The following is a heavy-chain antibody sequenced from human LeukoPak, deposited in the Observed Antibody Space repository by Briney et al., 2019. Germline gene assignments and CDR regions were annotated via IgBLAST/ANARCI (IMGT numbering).Heavy chain of an antibody. V-gene: IGHV1-69*05. J-gene: IGHJ4*02. CDR3: ARVRGTLGFDY. CDR2: IIPIFGTA. Sequence: SVKVSCKASGGTFSSYAISWVRQAPGQGLEWMVRIIPIFGTANYAQKFHGRVAIPTDESTSTAYMELSSLRFEDTAVYYCARVRGTLGFDYWGQGTLVTVSS. D-gene: IGHD2/OR15-2a*01. CDR1: GGTFSSYA.